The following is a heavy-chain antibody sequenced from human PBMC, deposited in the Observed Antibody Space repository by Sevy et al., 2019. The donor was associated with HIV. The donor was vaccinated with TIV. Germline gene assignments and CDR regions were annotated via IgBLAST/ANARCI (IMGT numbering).Heavy chain of an antibody. Sequence: SETLSLTCSVYGGSLSGFYWSWIRQPPGKGLEWIGEIIPSGNTNYNPSLKSRATISIDTSKNQFSLKLKSVTAADTAMYICARGQWEHLYWGQGTLVTVSS. V-gene: IGHV4-34*01. CDR2: IIPSGNT. D-gene: IGHD1-26*01. J-gene: IGHJ4*02. CDR1: GGSLSGFY. CDR3: ARGQWEHLY.